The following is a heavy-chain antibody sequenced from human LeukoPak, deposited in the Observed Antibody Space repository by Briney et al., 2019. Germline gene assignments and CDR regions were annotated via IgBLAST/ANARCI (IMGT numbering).Heavy chain of an antibody. CDR3: ARVVRGAVTSNCFDP. Sequence: PSETLSLTCTVSGGSINDYYWTWIRQAPGKGLEWLGYISNSGTTDYNPSLKSRVTMSVDTSTNEFSLKVTSVTAVDTAMYYCARVVRGAVTSNCFDPWGQGTLVTVSS. CDR1: GGSINDYY. CDR2: ISNSGTT. D-gene: IGHD4-17*01. J-gene: IGHJ5*02. V-gene: IGHV4-59*01.